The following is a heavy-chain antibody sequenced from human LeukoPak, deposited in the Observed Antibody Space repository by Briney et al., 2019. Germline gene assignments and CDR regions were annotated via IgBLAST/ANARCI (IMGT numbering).Heavy chain of an antibody. CDR3: ARVGHIVAAGTYDY. CDR2: IFYSGSP. D-gene: IGHD6-13*01. CDR1: GDPISSYY. Sequence: SETLSLTCTVSGDPISSYYWSWIRQPPGKGLEWIGNIFYSGSPNYNPSLKSRVTTSFDTSKNQFSLKLSFVTAADTAVYYCARVGHIVAAGTYDYWGQGTLVTVSS. V-gene: IGHV4-59*12. J-gene: IGHJ4*02.